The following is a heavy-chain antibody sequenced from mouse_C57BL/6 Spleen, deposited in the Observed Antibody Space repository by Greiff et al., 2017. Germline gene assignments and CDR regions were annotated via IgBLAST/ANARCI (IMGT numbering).Heavy chain of an antibody. CDR1: GYTFTSYG. Sequence: VQLQQSGAELARPGASVKLSCKASGYTFTSYGISWVKQRTGQGLEWIGEIYPRSGNTYYNEKFKGKATLTADKSSSTAYMELRSLTSEDSAVYFCARGYYGSSFPHAMDYWGQGTSVTVSS. CDR2: IYPRSGNT. CDR3: ARGYYGSSFPHAMDY. J-gene: IGHJ4*01. D-gene: IGHD1-1*01. V-gene: IGHV1-81*01.